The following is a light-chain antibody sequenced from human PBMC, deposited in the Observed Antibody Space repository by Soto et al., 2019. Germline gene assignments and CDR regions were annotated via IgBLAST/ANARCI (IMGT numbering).Light chain of an antibody. CDR1: SGSIASNY. J-gene: IGLJ3*02. Sequence: LTQPHSVSESPGKTVTISCTRSSGSIASNYVQWYQQRPGSVPTTVIYEDDQRPSGVPDRFSGSIDRSSNSASLTISGLKTEDEADYYCQSYDTNNHWVFGGGTKLTVL. V-gene: IGLV6-57*04. CDR2: EDD. CDR3: QSYDTNNHWV.